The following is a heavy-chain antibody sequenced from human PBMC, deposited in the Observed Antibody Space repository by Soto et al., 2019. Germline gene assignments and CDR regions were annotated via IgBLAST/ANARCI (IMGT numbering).Heavy chain of an antibody. V-gene: IGHV3-30*03. Sequence: GGSLRLSCAASGFTFSTYGMHWVRQAPGKGLEGVAVISYDGSNKYYADSVRGRFTISRDNSKNTLYLQMNSLRAEDTAVYYCGRSAYSSSTGYYFDFWGQGILVTVSS. D-gene: IGHD6-6*01. CDR2: ISYDGSNK. CDR1: GFTFSTYG. CDR3: GRSAYSSSTGYYFDF. J-gene: IGHJ4*02.